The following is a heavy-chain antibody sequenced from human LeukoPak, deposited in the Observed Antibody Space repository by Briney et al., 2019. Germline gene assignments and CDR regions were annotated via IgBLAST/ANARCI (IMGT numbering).Heavy chain of an antibody. CDR1: GYTFTSYG. CDR3: ATTPQGVTGYGDYGQFDY. V-gene: IGHV1-18*01. J-gene: IGHJ4*02. Sequence: ASVKVSCKASGYTFTSYGISWVRQAPGQGLEWMGWISAYNGNTNYAQKLQGRVTMTTDTSTSTAYMELRSLRSDDTAVYYCATTPQGVTGYGDYGQFDYWGQGTLVTVSS. CDR2: ISAYNGNT. D-gene: IGHD4-17*01.